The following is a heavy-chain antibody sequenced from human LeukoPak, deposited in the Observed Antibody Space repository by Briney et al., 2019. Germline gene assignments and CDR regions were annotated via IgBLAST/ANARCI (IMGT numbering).Heavy chain of an antibody. D-gene: IGHD3-22*01. J-gene: IGHJ3*02. CDR3: AREGRDYYDSSRGAFDI. Sequence: GGSLRLSCAASGFTFDDYDMSWVRQAPGKGLEWVSGINWNGGSTGYADSVKGRFTISRDNAKNSLYLQMNSLRAEDTALYYCAREGRDYYDSSRGAFDIWGQGTMVTVSS. CDR1: GFTFDDYD. V-gene: IGHV3-20*04. CDR2: INWNGGST.